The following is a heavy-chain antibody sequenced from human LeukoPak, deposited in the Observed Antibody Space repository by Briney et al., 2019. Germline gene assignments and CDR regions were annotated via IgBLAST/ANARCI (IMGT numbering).Heavy chain of an antibody. CDR3: ARGESWDCSGGSCYSGGVDY. D-gene: IGHD2-15*01. J-gene: IGHJ4*02. CDR1: GGSISGYY. V-gene: IGHV4-59*01. CDR2: IKYRGSI. Sequence: SETLSLTCSVSGGSISGYYWSWIRQFPGRGLEWIAYIKYRGSINYNPSLKSRVTISVDTSKNQFSLKLSSVTAADTAVYYCARGESWDCSGGSCYSGGVDYWGQGTLVTVSS.